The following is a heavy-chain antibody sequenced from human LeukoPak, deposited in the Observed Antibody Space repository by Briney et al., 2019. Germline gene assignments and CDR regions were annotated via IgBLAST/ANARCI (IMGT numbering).Heavy chain of an antibody. J-gene: IGHJ5*02. CDR2: INAGNGNT. Sequence: ASVKVSCKASGYTFTSYAMHWVRQAPGQRLEWMGWINAGNGNTKYSQEFQGRVTITRDTSASTAYMELSSLRSEDTAVYYCARSLRGIQLWLPGHWFDPWGQGTLVTVSS. V-gene: IGHV1-3*01. CDR3: ARSLRGIQLWLPGHWFDP. CDR1: GYTFTSYA. D-gene: IGHD5-18*01.